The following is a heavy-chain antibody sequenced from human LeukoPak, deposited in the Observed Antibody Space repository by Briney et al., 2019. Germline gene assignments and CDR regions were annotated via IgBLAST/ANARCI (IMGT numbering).Heavy chain of an antibody. J-gene: IGHJ5*02. V-gene: IGHV1-2*02. Sequence: GASVKVSCKASGYTFTGYYMHWVRQAPGQGLEWMGWINPNSGGTNYAQKFQGRVTTTRDTSISTAYMELSRLRSDDTAVYYCARDTAMVTYWFDPWGQGTLVTVSS. CDR2: INPNSGGT. CDR1: GYTFTGYY. D-gene: IGHD5-18*01. CDR3: ARDTAMVTYWFDP.